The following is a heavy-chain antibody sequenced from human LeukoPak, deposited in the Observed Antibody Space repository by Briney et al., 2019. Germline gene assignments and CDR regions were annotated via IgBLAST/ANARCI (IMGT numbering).Heavy chain of an antibody. CDR3: VRQGYSSFDY. D-gene: IGHD6-19*01. CDR2: IYYSGTT. CDR1: GGSISSTGYY. Sequence: SETLSLTCTVSGGSISSTGYYWGWIRQPPGKGLEWIGIIYYSGTTYYNPSLKSRVTISVDTSKNQFSPKLSSVTAADTAVYYCVRQGYSSFDYWGQGTLVTVSS. V-gene: IGHV4-39*01. J-gene: IGHJ4*02.